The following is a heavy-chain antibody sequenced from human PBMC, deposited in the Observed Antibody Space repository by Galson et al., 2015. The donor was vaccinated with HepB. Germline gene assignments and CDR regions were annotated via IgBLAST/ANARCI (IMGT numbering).Heavy chain of an antibody. CDR1: GYTFTSYG. CDR3: ARDDTKIFGVFTSVPLDY. V-gene: IGHV1-18*04. CDR2: IRAYNGNT. Sequence: SVRVSCTASGYTFTSYGISWVRQAPGQGLEWMGWIRAYNGNTNYAEKLQGRVTMTRDKSTSTAYMEMRSLRSDDTAVYYCARDDTKIFGVFTSVPLDYWGQGTLVTVSS. J-gene: IGHJ4*02. D-gene: IGHD3-3*01.